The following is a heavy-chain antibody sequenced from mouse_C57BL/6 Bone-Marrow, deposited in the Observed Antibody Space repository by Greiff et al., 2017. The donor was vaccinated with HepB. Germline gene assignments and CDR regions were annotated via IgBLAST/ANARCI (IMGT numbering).Heavy chain of an antibody. D-gene: IGHD1-1*01. CDR2: INPYNGDT. CDR3: ARPYGSSFLFDY. Sequence: VQLKESGPELVKPGDSVKISCKASGYSFTGYFMNWVMQSHGKSLEWIGRINPYNGDTFYNQKFKGKATLTVDKSSSTAHMELRSLTSEDSAVYYCARPYGSSFLFDYWGQGTTLTVSS. V-gene: IGHV1-20*01. J-gene: IGHJ2*01. CDR1: GYSFTGYF.